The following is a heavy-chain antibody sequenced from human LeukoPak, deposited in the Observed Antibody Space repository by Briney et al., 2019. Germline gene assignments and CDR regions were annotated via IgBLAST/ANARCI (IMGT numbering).Heavy chain of an antibody. V-gene: IGHV3-48*02. J-gene: IGHJ3*02. D-gene: IGHD2-2*01. Sequence: PGGSLRLSCAASGFTLTTYSMNWVRQAPGKGPEWVSYISSSGRTVFYADSVKGRFTISRDTAKNSLYLQLNSLRDEDTAVYYCARGGAYYSSDSHNYYHDGFDIWGQGTMVTVSS. CDR2: ISSSGRTV. CDR3: ARGGAYYSSDSHNYYHDGFDI. CDR1: GFTLTTYS.